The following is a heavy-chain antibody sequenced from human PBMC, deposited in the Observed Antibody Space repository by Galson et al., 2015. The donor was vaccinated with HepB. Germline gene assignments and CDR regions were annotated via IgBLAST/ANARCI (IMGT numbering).Heavy chain of an antibody. Sequence: SLRLSCAASGFAFSTYSMIWVRQAPGKGLEWISYISRGSSNMYYADSVKGRFTISRDEAKNSLYLQMNSLRDEDTAVYYCARDRYCTRNTCSAYYGVDVWGQGTTVTVSS. CDR2: ISRGSSNM. D-gene: IGHD2-8*01. J-gene: IGHJ6*02. CDR3: ARDRYCTRNTCSAYYGVDV. V-gene: IGHV3-48*02. CDR1: GFAFSTYS.